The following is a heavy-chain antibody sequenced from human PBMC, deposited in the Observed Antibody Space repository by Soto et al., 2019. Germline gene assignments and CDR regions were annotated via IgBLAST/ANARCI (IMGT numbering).Heavy chain of an antibody. CDR3: ARAADSLADDAFDI. D-gene: IGHD6-13*01. CDR2: IIPILGIA. J-gene: IGHJ3*02. Sequence: QVQLVQSGAEVKKPGSSVKVSCKASGGTFSSYTISWVRQAPGQGLEWMGRIIPILGIANYAQKFQGRVTITADKSTSTAYMELSSLRSEDTAVYYCARAADSLADDAFDIWGQGTMVTVSS. V-gene: IGHV1-69*02. CDR1: GGTFSSYT.